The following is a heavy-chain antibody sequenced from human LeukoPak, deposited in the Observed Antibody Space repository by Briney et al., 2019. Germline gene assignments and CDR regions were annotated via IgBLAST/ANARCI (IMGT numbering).Heavy chain of an antibody. Sequence: ASVTVSCTASGYTFTGYYMHWVRQAPGQGLEWMGWINPNSGGTNYAQKFQGRVTMTRDTSISTAYMELSRLRSDDTAVYYCARGELNYYDSSGYSLDYWGQGTLVTVSS. CDR2: INPNSGGT. CDR1: GYTFTGYY. J-gene: IGHJ4*02. CDR3: ARGELNYYDSSGYSLDY. V-gene: IGHV1-2*02. D-gene: IGHD3-22*01.